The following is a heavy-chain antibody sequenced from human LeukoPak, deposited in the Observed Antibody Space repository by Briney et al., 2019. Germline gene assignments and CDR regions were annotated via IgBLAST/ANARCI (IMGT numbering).Heavy chain of an antibody. D-gene: IGHD3-22*01. CDR3: SIGTYYYDSSGYYYRGGSVDY. Sequence: ASVKVSCKASGGTFSSYAISWVRQAPGQGLEWMGGIIPIFGTANYAQKFQGRVTITADKSTSTAYMELCSLRSEDTAVYYCSIGTYYYDSSGYYYRGGSVDYWGQGTLVTVSS. V-gene: IGHV1-69*06. J-gene: IGHJ4*02. CDR2: IIPIFGTA. CDR1: GGTFSSYA.